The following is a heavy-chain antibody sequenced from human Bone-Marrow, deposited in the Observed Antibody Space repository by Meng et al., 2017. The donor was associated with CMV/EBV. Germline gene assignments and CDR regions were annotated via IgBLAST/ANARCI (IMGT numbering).Heavy chain of an antibody. CDR2: ISYDGSNK. V-gene: IGHV3-30*04. CDR1: GFTFSSYA. CDR3: AREDRRVYFDY. J-gene: IGHJ4*02. Sequence: GESLKISCAASGFTFSSYAMHWVRQAPGKGLEWVAVISYDGSNKYYADSVKGRFTISRDNSKNTLYLQMNSLRAEDTAVYYCAREDRRVYFDYWGQGPLVTVYS.